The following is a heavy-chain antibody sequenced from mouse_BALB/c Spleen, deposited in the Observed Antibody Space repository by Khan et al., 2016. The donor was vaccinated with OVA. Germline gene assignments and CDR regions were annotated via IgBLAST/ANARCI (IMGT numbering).Heavy chain of an antibody. CDR2: INPSTGYT. D-gene: IGHD1-1*01. J-gene: IGHJ3*01. V-gene: IGHV1-7*01. Sequence: QVQLQQPGAELAKPGASVKLSCKASGYTFTSYWMHWVKQRPGQGLEWIGYINPSTGYTEYNQRFKDKATLTADKSSNTAYMQLSSLTSEESADYNCANHGSSTAWLTYWGQGTLVTVSA. CDR3: ANHGSSTAWLTY. CDR1: GYTFTSYW.